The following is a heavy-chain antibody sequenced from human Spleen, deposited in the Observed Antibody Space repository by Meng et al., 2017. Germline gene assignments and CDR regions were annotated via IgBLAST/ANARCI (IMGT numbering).Heavy chain of an antibody. Sequence: SETLSLTCAVSGYSITGSYNWGWIRQSPGKGLEWIGSIYQSGSTYYNPSLKSRVTMSADTSKNQFSLKLTSVTAADTAVYHCARTYSSGWPKAGALDIWGQGTMVTVSS. CDR1: GYSITGSYN. CDR2: IYQSGST. D-gene: IGHD6-19*01. V-gene: IGHV4-38-2*01. J-gene: IGHJ3*02. CDR3: ARTYSSGWPKAGALDI.